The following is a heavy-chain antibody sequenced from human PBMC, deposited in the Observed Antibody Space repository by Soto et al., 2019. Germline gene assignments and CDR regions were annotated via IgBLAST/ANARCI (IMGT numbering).Heavy chain of an antibody. CDR1: GISLRTGGVG. Sequence: QITLKESGPTLVKPTQTLTLTCTSSGISLRTGGVGVGWIRQPPGKALEWLALIYWDDDKRYSPSLKNRLIITKDTSKNQVVLTMTNMDPVDTATYYCAHSLSGDIYVNWGQGVLVTVSS. V-gene: IGHV2-5*02. J-gene: IGHJ1*01. CDR3: AHSLSGDIYVN. D-gene: IGHD5-18*01. CDR2: IYWDDDK.